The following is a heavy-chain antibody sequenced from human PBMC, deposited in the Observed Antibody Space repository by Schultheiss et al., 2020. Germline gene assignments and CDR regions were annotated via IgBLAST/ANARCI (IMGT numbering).Heavy chain of an antibody. CDR3: ARGRDYYDSSWIFDY. CDR1: GYTFTGYY. Sequence: GGSLRLSCKASGYTFTGYYMHWVRQAPGQGLEWMGWINPNSGGTNYAQKFQGRVTMTRDTSISTAYMELSRLRSDDTAVYYCARGRDYYDSSWIFDYWGQGTLVTVSS. D-gene: IGHD3-22*01. CDR2: INPNSGGT. J-gene: IGHJ4*02. V-gene: IGHV1-2*02.